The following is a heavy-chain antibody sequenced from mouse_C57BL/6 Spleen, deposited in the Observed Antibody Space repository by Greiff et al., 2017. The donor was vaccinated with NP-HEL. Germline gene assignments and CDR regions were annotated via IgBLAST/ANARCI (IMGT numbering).Heavy chain of an antibody. V-gene: IGHV5-4*01. CDR2: ISDGGSYT. D-gene: IGHD1-1*01. CDR3: ARDRDYGSSYWYFDV. Sequence: EVQLVESGGGLVKPGGSLKLSCAASGFTFSSYAMSWVRQTPEKRLEWVATISDGGSYTYYPDNVKGRFTIARDTDKNNLYLQMSHLKSEDTAMYYCARDRDYGSSYWYFDVWGTGTTVTVSS. J-gene: IGHJ1*03. CDR1: GFTFSSYA.